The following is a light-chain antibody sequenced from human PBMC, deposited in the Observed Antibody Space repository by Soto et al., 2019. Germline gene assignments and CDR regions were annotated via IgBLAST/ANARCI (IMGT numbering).Light chain of an antibody. CDR1: QSISGNY. J-gene: IGKJ5*01. V-gene: IGKV3-20*01. Sequence: IVLTHSPCTLSLSPLEGATLSFRASQSISGNYLAWYQQKPGQAPRLLIYGASNRATGIPERFSGSGSGTDFTLTISRLEPQDSAIYYCQQYAISVTFGQGTRLEI. CDR3: QQYAISVT. CDR2: GAS.